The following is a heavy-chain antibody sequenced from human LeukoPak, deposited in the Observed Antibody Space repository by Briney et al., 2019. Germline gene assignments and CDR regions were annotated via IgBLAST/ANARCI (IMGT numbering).Heavy chain of an antibody. CDR3: AKETKIYDSSGFYWAYFDY. V-gene: IGHV4-4*07. Sequence: SETLSLTCTVSGGSISSYYWSWIRQPAGKGLEWIGRIYTSGSTNYNPSLKSRVTMSVDTSKNQFSLKLSSVTAADTAVYYCAKETKIYDSSGFYWAYFDYWGQGTLVTVSS. CDR1: GGSISSYY. D-gene: IGHD3-22*01. J-gene: IGHJ4*02. CDR2: IYTSGST.